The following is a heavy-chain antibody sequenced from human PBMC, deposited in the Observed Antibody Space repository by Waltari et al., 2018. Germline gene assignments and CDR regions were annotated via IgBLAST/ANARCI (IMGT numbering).Heavy chain of an antibody. CDR2: INHSGST. CDR1: GGSFSGYY. CDR3: ARGGYFDY. Sequence: QVQLQQWGAGLLKPSETLSLTCAVYGGSFSGYYWSWIRQPPGKGLEWIGEINHSGSTNYNPSLKSRVTISVDMSKNQFSLKLSSVTAADTAVYYCARGGYFDYWGQGTLVTVSS. J-gene: IGHJ4*02. V-gene: IGHV4-34*01.